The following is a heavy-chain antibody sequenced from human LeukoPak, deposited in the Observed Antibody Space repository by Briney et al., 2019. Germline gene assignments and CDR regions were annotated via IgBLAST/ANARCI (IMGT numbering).Heavy chain of an antibody. D-gene: IGHD3-22*01. J-gene: IGHJ4*02. CDR2: ISSSSTYI. Sequence: TGGSLRLSCAASGFSFSTDSVNWVRQAPGKGLEWVASISSSSTYIYYTNSVKGRFAISRDNARNSVHLQMTSLRTEDTAVYYCASRPGDFIDSSVYHNFWGQGTLVTVSS. V-gene: IGHV3-21*01. CDR3: ASRPGDFIDSSVYHNF. CDR1: GFSFSTDS.